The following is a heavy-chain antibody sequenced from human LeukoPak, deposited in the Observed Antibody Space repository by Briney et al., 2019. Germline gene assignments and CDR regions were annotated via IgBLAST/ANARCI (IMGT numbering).Heavy chain of an antibody. CDR2: ITANGRTT. D-gene: IGHD4-17*01. CDR3: ASLYYGDYDLHEFDY. V-gene: IGHV3-48*03. CDR1: GFTFRTYE. J-gene: IGHJ4*02. Sequence: PGGSLRLSCEASGFTFRTYEMNWVRQAPGKGLEWVSYITANGRTTYYADSVKGRFTISRDNAKNSLYLQMNSLRAEDTAVYYCASLYYGDYDLHEFDYWGQGTLVTVSS.